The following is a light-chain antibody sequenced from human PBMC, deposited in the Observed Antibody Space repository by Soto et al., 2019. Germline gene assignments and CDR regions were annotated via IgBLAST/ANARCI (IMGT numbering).Light chain of an antibody. CDR3: QQRSDWPWT. J-gene: IGKJ1*01. CDR2: DVS. CDR1: ESVTDY. V-gene: IGKV3-11*01. Sequence: EIVLTQSPATLSLSPGERGTLSCRASESVTDYLAWYQQKPGQAPRLLVYDVSNRAAGIPTRFSGGGSGTDFTLTISNVEPEDFAVYYCQQRSDWPWTCGQGTKGDIK.